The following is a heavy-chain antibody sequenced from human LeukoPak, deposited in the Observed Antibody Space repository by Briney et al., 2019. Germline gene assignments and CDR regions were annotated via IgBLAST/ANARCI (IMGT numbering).Heavy chain of an antibody. CDR3: ARQRPPSRLFKNWFDP. D-gene: IGHD3-22*01. CDR2: IYYSGST. V-gene: IGHV4-39*01. Sequence: SETLALTCTVSGGSFSSSGYYWGWIRQPPGKGLEWIGSIYYSGSTYYNPSLKSRVTITVDTSKNQFSMKLSSVTAADTAVYYCARQRPPSRLFKNWFDPWGQGTLVTVSS. CDR1: GGSFSSSGYY. J-gene: IGHJ5*02.